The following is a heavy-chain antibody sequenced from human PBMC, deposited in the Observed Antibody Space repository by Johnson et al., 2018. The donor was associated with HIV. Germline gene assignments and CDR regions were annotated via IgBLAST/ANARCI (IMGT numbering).Heavy chain of an antibody. CDR3: AREEEWELTLVGVGAFDI. J-gene: IGHJ3*02. CDR2: ISSSGSTI. CDR1: GFTFSDYY. V-gene: IGHV3-11*01. Sequence: QVQLVESGGGLVKPGGSLRLSCAVSGFTFSDYYMSWIRQAPGKGLEWVSYISSSGSTIYYADSVKGRFTISRDNAKNSLYLQMNSLRAEDTAVYYCAREEEWELTLVGVGAFDIWGQGTMVTVSS. D-gene: IGHD1-26*01.